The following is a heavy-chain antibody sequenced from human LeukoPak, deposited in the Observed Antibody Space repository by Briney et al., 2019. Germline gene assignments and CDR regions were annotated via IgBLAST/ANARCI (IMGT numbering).Heavy chain of an antibody. D-gene: IGHD5-24*01. Sequence: SETLSLTCTVSGGSLSSYYWSWIRQPPGKGLEWIGYIYYSGSTNYNPSLKSRVTISVDTSKNQFSLKLSSVTAADTAVYYCARVRDGYNPYYFDYWGQGTLVTVSS. CDR2: IYYSGST. CDR1: GGSLSSYY. J-gene: IGHJ4*02. CDR3: ARVRDGYNPYYFDY. V-gene: IGHV4-59*01.